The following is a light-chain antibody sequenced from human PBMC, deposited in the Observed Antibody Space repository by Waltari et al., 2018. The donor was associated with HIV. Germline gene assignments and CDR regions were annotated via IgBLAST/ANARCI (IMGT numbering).Light chain of an antibody. V-gene: IGLV1-44*01. Sequence: QSLLTQPPSASGTPGQRVTISCSGSSPNIGPRTANVLWYQPPPGAAPKLLIFRNSQRPSGVPDRFSGSKSGTSASLAISAIQSEDEADYYCAIWDGLNGWVFGGGTKVTVL. CDR1: SPNIGPRT. CDR3: AIWDGLNGWV. CDR2: RNS. J-gene: IGLJ3*02.